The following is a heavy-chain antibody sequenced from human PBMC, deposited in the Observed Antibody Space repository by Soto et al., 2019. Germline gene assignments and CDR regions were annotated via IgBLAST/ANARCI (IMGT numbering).Heavy chain of an antibody. CDR2: INSDGSSR. J-gene: IGHJ2*01. CDR3: VIEAVGWSVDV. Sequence: EVQLVESGGGVVQPGGSLRLSCAASGFTFSRSWMHWVRQASGKGPVCVSRINSDGSSRAYADSVKGRFTISRDNAKNTLCLQISSLSAVDTAVYYFVIEAVGWSVDVWGRGPLVHVSS. D-gene: IGHD1-26*01. CDR1: GFTFSRSW. V-gene: IGHV3-74*01.